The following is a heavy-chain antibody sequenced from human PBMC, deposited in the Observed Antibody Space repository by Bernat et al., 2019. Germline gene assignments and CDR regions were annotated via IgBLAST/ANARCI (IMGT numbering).Heavy chain of an antibody. V-gene: IGHV3-64D*06. CDR3: VREQLRVKSAFDI. CDR2: ISSNGGST. CDR1: GFTFSSYA. J-gene: IGHJ3*02. D-gene: IGHD6-6*01. Sequence: EVQLVESGGGLVQPGGSLRLSCSASGFTFSSYAMHWVRQAPGKGMEYVSAISSNGGSTYYADSVKGRFTSSRDNSKNTLYLQMSSLRAEDTAVYYCVREQLRVKSAFDIWGQGTMVTVSS.